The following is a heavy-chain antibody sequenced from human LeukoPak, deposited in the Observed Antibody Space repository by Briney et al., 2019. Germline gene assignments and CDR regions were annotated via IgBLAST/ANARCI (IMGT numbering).Heavy chain of an antibody. CDR1: GGSISSTIYY. D-gene: IGHD1/OR15-1a*01. V-gene: IGHV4-39*07. J-gene: IGHJ4*02. CDR2: IYYSGTT. CDR3: ARRGGDTGTNDC. Sequence: PSETLSLTCTVSGGSISSTIYYWGWIRQPPEKGLEWIGSIYYSGTTYYNPSLKSRVTISIDTSKNQFSLSLSSVTAADTAVYYCARRGGDTGTNDCWGQGTLVTVSS.